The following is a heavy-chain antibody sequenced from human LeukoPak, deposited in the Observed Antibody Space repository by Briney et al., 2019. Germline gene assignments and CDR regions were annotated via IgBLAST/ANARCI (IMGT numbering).Heavy chain of an antibody. CDR1: GFTVSSNY. Sequence: GGSLRLSCAASGFTVSSNYMSWVRQAPGKGLEWVSVISGSGGSTYYADSVKGRFTISRDNSKNTLYLQMNSLRAEDTAVYYCAKDGDGYYYYGMDVWGQGTTVTVSS. D-gene: IGHD2-8*01. V-gene: IGHV3-23*01. CDR3: AKDGDGYYYYGMDV. J-gene: IGHJ6*02. CDR2: ISGSGGST.